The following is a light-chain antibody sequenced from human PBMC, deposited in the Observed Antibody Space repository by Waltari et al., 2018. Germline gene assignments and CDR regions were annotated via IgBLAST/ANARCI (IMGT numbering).Light chain of an antibody. J-gene: IGKJ1*01. CDR3: QHYVRLPAT. CDR1: QSVSRA. Sequence: DIVLKQSPGSLSSSPGERVTLSCRASQSVSRALAWYQQKPGQAPRLLIFGASNRATGIPDRFSGSGSETDFSLTISRLEPEDFAVYYCQHYVRLPATFGRGTKVEIK. CDR2: GAS. V-gene: IGKV3-20*01.